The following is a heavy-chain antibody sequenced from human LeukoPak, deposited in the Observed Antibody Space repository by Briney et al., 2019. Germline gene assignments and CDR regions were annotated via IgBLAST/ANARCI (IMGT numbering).Heavy chain of an antibody. J-gene: IGHJ4*02. D-gene: IGHD6-13*01. CDR2: ITNSGSSI. CDR3: ASLPPGYSSSWYAY. CDR1: GFSFSTYE. Sequence: GGSLRLSCAASGFSFSTYEMNWVRQAPGKGLEWVSYITNSGSSIYYADSVKGRFTISRDNAKSSLYLQMDSLRVEDTAVYYCASLPPGYSSSWYAYWGQGTLVTVSS. V-gene: IGHV3-48*03.